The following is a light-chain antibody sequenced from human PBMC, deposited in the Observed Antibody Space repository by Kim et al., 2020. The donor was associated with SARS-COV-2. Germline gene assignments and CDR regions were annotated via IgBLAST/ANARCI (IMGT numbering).Light chain of an antibody. J-gene: IGLJ1*01. CDR2: GND. Sequence: QRVTISCTGSSSNIGAGFDVHWYQHLPGTAPKLLIYGNDNRPSGVPDRFSGSKSGTSASLAITGLQAEDEADYYCQSYDTSLSGYVFGTGTKFTVL. CDR3: QSYDTSLSGYV. V-gene: IGLV1-40*01. CDR1: SSNIGAGFD.